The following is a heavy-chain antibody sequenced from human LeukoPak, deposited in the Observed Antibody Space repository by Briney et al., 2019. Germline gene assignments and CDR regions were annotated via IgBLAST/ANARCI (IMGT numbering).Heavy chain of an antibody. D-gene: IGHD3-22*01. CDR3: AKGDNSSGYSSPTD. J-gene: IGHJ4*02. Sequence: GGSLRLSCAASGFTFDDYAMHWVRQAPGKGLEWVSSISWNSGSIGYPDSVKGRFTISRDNAKNSLYLQMNSLRVEDTALYYCAKGDNSSGYSSPTDWGQGTLVTVSS. V-gene: IGHV3-9*01. CDR1: GFTFDDYA. CDR2: ISWNSGSI.